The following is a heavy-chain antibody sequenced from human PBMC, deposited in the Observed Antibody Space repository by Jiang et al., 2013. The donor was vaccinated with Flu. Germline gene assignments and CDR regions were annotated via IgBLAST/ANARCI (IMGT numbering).Heavy chain of an antibody. J-gene: IGHJ3*01. CDR2: IYPGDSDT. CDR1: GYSFTSYW. D-gene: IGHD3-10*01. CDR3: ARPRWFGELQPNAFDV. V-gene: IGHV5-51*01. Sequence: GAEVKKPGESLKISCKGSGYSFTSYWIGWVRQMPGKGLEWMGIIYPGDSDTRYSPSFQGQVTISADKSISTAYLQWSSLKASDTAMYYCARPRWFGELQPNAFDVWGQGTMVTVSS.